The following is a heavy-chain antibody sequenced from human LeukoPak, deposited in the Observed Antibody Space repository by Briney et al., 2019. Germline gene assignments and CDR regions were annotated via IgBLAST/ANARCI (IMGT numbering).Heavy chain of an antibody. Sequence: SQTLSLTCTVSGGSISSGGYYWSGIRQHPGRCLEGIAYSYYSGSTYYNPCIKGPVTISVDTSKNPFSLKLSSVTAADTAVYYCARNSMWFGEVSFGYWGQGTLVPVSS. D-gene: IGHD3-10*01. J-gene: IGHJ4*02. V-gene: IGHV4-31*01. CDR1: GGSISSGGYY. CDR3: ARNSMWFGEVSFGY. CDR2: SYYSGST.